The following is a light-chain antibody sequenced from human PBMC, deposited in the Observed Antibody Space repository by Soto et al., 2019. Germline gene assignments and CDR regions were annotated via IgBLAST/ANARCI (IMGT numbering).Light chain of an antibody. CDR2: SAS. Sequence: DIVMTQSPLSLPVTPGKPSSISCRCSHGLLHSNGYIYLDWYQQKPGQAPRLLIYSASTRATGIPARFIGSGYATELTITISSMQSEDFEVYYCQRYNNWPITFGQGTRLEIK. V-gene: IGKV2-28*01. CDR3: QRYNNWPIT. J-gene: IGKJ5*01. CDR1: HGLLHSNGYIY.